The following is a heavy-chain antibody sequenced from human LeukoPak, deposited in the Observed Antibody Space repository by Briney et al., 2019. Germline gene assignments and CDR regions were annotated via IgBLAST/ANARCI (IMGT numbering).Heavy chain of an antibody. D-gene: IGHD2-2*01. CDR2: ISYDGSNK. V-gene: IGHV3-30-3*01. J-gene: IGHJ3*02. CDR1: GFTFSSYA. CDR3: AKDSVVVPAGGDAFDM. Sequence: GGSLRLSCAASGFTFSSYAMHWVRQAPGKGLEWVAVISYDGSNKYYADSVKGRFTISRDNSKNTLYLQMNSLRAEDTAVYYCAKDSVVVPAGGDAFDMWGQGTMVTVSS.